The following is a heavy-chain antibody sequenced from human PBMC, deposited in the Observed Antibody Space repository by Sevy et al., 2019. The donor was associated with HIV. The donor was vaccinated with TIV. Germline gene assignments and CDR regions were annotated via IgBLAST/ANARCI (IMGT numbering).Heavy chain of an antibody. V-gene: IGHV3-11*01. D-gene: IGHD2-2*01. CDR3: ARDNYCISGDGCYGYGLDV. CDR1: GLTFSDYY. J-gene: IGHJ6*02. Sequence: GGSLRLSCSASGLTFSDYYMTWIRQAPGKGLECIPYISNSGNTVYYADSVKGRFTVSRDNAKKSLYLQLNSLRDEDTAVYYCARDNYCISGDGCYGYGLDVWGQGTTVTVSS. CDR2: ISNSGNTV.